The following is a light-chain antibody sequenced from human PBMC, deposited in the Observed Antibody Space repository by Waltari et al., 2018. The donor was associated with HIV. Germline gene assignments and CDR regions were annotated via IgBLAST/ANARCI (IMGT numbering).Light chain of an antibody. CDR3: ASWDDSLKAYI. V-gene: IGLV1-44*01. CDR1: NSNIGSNT. CDR2: SND. J-gene: IGLJ1*01. Sequence: QSVLTQPPSASGTPGQRVSISCSGTNSNIGSNTVKWYQQVPGSAPNVVMYSNDNRPSGGPDRFSGSKSGTSASLAISGVQSGDEADYYCASWDDSLKAYIFGTGTKVTVL.